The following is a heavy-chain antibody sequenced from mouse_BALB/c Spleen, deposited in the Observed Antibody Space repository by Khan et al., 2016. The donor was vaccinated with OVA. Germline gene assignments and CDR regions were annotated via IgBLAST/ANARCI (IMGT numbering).Heavy chain of an antibody. CDR3: TRSTFAY. Sequence: QVQLQQSGAELVRPGASVTLSCKASGYRFPDYELHWVRQTPMHGLEWIGVIDPKTGVTAYNQKFKGKATLTADKSSRTAYMELRSLTSDDSAVYYCTRSTFAYWGQGTLVTVSA. V-gene: IGHV1-15*01. CDR1: GYRFPDYE. J-gene: IGHJ3*01. CDR2: IDPKTGVT.